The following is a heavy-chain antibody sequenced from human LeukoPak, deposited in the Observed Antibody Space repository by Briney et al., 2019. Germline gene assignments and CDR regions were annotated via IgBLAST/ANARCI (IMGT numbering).Heavy chain of an antibody. D-gene: IGHD5-18*01. CDR3: AAGRPYSLLDY. V-gene: IGHV1-24*01. CDR2: FDVIDAKT. J-gene: IGHJ4*02. Sequence: ASVKVSCTVSASSLTELSLYWVRQAPGKGLEWMGGFDVIDAKTFYAQKFQGRVTMTEDSSTDTAYMELSSLRSDDTAFYYCAAGRPYSLLDYWGQGTLLTVSS. CDR1: ASSLTELS.